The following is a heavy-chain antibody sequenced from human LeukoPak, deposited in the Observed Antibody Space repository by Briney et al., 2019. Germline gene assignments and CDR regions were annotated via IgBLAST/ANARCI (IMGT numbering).Heavy chain of an antibody. CDR2: MNPNNGNT. Sequence: GASVKVSCKASGYTFTSYAIHWVRQATGQRLEWMGWMNPNNGNTSYAQKFQGRVTITRNTSISTAYMELSSLRSEDTAVYYCAREGVYGGNWFDPWGQGTLVTVSS. CDR3: AREGVYGGNWFDP. CDR1: GYTFTSYA. D-gene: IGHD2-8*01. J-gene: IGHJ5*02. V-gene: IGHV1-8*03.